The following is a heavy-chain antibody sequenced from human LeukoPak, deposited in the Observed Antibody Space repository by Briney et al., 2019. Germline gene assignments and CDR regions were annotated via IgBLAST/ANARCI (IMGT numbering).Heavy chain of an antibody. J-gene: IGHJ5*02. D-gene: IGHD2-15*01. Sequence: SETLSLTCTVSGGSISSDCWSWIRQPPGKGLEWIGYIYYSGSTNYNPSVQSRVTISVDTSKNQFSLKLSSVTAADTAVYYCARDRGYCSGGSCYRWFDPWGQGTLVTVSS. V-gene: IGHV4-59*01. CDR1: GGSISSDC. CDR2: IYYSGST. CDR3: ARDRGYCSGGSCYRWFDP.